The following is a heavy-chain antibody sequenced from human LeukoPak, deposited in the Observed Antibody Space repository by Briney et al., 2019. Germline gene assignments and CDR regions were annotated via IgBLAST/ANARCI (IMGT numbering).Heavy chain of an antibody. CDR2: ITNSGAST. CDR3: AGSRGFQQFDC. Sequence: GGSLRLSCAASGFTFSGHAMTSGRQAPGKGLEWVSSITNSGASTYYADSVKGRFTISRDNSKNTLYLQMNSLRAEDTALYYCAGSRGFQQFDCWGQGTLVTVSS. J-gene: IGHJ4*02. D-gene: IGHD6-13*01. V-gene: IGHV3-23*01. CDR1: GFTFSGHA.